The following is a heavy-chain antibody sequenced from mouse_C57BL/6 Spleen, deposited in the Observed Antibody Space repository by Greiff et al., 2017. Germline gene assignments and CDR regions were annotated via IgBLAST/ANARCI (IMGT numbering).Heavy chain of an antibody. J-gene: IGHJ2*01. Sequence: VQLQQPGAELVMPGASVKLSCKASGYTFTSYWMHWVKQRPGQGLEWIGEIDPSDSYTNYNQKFKGKSTLTVDKSSSTAYMQLSSLTSEDSAVYYCARRTYGSSFDDWGQGTTLTVSS. CDR3: ARRTYGSSFDD. CDR1: GYTFTSYW. D-gene: IGHD1-1*01. V-gene: IGHV1-69*01. CDR2: IDPSDSYT.